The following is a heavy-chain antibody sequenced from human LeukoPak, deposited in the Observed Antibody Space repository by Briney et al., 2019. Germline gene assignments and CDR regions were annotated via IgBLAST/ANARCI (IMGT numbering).Heavy chain of an antibody. CDR3: ARGYSKNYYYYYMDA. J-gene: IGHJ6*03. D-gene: IGHD4-11*01. CDR2: FNPENGNT. CDR1: GYSFVGYG. V-gene: IGHV1-18*01. Sequence: GASVKVSCKASGYSFVGYGITWVRQAPGQGLEWMGWFNPENGNTNYAQKVQGRVTMTADTSTSTSYMELRSLRSDDTAVYYCARGYSKNYYYYYMDAWGKGTTVTVSS.